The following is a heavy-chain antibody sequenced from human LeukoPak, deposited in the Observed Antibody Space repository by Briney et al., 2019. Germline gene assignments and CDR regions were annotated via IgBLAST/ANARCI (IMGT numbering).Heavy chain of an antibody. CDR2: ISYDGSNK. J-gene: IGHJ4*02. V-gene: IGHV3-30*04. CDR1: GFTFSSYA. CDR3: TRDHSLTGYFSAY. Sequence: GGSLRLSCAASGFTFSSYAMHWVRQATGKALEGVAVISYDGSNKYYADSVKGRFTVSRDNSKNTLYLQMNSLRAEDTAVYYGTRDHSLTGYFSAYWGQGTLVTVSS. D-gene: IGHD3-9*01.